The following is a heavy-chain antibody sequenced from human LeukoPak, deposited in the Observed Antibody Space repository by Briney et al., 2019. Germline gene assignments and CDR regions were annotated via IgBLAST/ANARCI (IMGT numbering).Heavy chain of an antibody. CDR2: IYSGGST. J-gene: IGHJ3*02. CDR3: AREESLGYCSSTSCHAPGSAFDI. Sequence: PGGSLRLSCAASGFTVSSNYMSWVRQAPGKGLEWVSVIYSGGSTYYADSVEGRFTISRDNSKNTLYLQMNSLRAEDTAVYYCAREESLGYCSSTSCHAPGSAFDIWGQGTMVTVSS. D-gene: IGHD2-2*01. CDR1: GFTVSSNY. V-gene: IGHV3-66*01.